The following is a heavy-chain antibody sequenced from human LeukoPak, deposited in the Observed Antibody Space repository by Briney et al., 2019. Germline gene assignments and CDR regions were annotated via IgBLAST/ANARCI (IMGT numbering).Heavy chain of an antibody. Sequence: SETLSLTCTVSGGSISSFYWSWIRQPPGKGLEWIGYIYYTGSTTYNPSLKSRVTISVDTSKNQFSLKLSSVTAADTAVYYCARDLLYSSSSNYWGQGTLVTVSS. J-gene: IGHJ4*02. V-gene: IGHV4-59*01. D-gene: IGHD6-6*01. CDR2: IYYTGST. CDR1: GGSISSFY. CDR3: ARDLLYSSSSNY.